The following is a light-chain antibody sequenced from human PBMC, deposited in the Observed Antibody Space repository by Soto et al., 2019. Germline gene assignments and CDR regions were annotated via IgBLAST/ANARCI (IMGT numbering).Light chain of an antibody. V-gene: IGKV1-5*01. CDR1: QSISNW. Sequence: DIQMTQSPSTLSASVGDRVTIPCRASQSISNWLAWYQQKPGKAPKLLIYAASSLQSGVPSRFSGSGSGTEFSLSISSLQPDDFASYYCQQNDSYSWTFGQGTKVDIK. CDR2: AAS. J-gene: IGKJ1*01. CDR3: QQNDSYSWT.